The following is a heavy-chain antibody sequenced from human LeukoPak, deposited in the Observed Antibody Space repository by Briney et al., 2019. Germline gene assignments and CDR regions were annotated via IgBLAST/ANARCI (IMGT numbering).Heavy chain of an antibody. CDR2: INPSGGST. CDR3: ARDTSVGIVGATDYFDY. J-gene: IGHJ4*02. D-gene: IGHD1-26*01. CDR1: GYTFTSYY. V-gene: IGHV1-46*01. Sequence: ASVKVSCKASGYTFTSYYMHWVRQAPGQGLEWMGIINPSGGSTSYAQKFQGRVTMTRDTSTSTVYMELSSLRSEDTDVYYCARDTSVGIVGATDYFDYWGQGTLVTVSS.